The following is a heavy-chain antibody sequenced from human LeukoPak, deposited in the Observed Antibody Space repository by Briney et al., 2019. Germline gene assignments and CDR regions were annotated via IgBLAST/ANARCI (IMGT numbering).Heavy chain of an antibody. CDR3: AKVGEQQLADY. Sequence: PGGSLRLSCAASGFTFSSYGVHWVRQAPGMGLEWVAVISYDGSSKYYADSVKGRFTISRDNSKNTLYLQMNSLRGEDTAVYYCAKVGEQQLADYWGQGTLVTVSS. V-gene: IGHV3-30*18. J-gene: IGHJ4*02. D-gene: IGHD6-13*01. CDR1: GFTFSSYG. CDR2: ISYDGSSK.